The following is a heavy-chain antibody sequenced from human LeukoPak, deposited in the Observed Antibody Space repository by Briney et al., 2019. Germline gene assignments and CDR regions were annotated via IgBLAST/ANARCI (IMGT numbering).Heavy chain of an antibody. CDR2: ISSSGSTI. V-gene: IGHV3-48*03. Sequence: GGSLRLSCAASGFTFSSYEMNWVRQAPGKGLEWVSYISSSGSTIYYADSVKGRFTISRDNAKNSLYLQMNSLRAEDTAVYYCARVKQSGSWYRTREYDAFDIWGQGTMVTVSS. CDR3: ARVKQSGSWYRTREYDAFDI. J-gene: IGHJ3*02. D-gene: IGHD6-13*01. CDR1: GFTFSSYE.